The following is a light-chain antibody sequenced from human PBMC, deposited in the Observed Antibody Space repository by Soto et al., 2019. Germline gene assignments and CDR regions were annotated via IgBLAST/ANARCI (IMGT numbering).Light chain of an antibody. V-gene: IGKV1-39*01. J-gene: IGKJ2*01. CDR2: GVS. CDR3: QQSYSTPYMYT. CDR1: QSISSW. Sequence: DIQMTQSPSTLSASVGDRVTITCRASQSISSWLAWYQQKPGKAPKLLIYGVSSLQSGVPSRFSGSGSGTDFTLTITNLQPEDFATYFCQQSYSTPYMYTFGQGTKLEIK.